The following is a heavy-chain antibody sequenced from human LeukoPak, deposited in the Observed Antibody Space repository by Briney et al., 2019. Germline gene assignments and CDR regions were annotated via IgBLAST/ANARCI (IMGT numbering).Heavy chain of an antibody. J-gene: IGHJ3*02. CDR3: ARGRTVTTFRDAFDI. CDR2: INPNSGGT. D-gene: IGHD4-17*01. V-gene: IGHV1-2*02. CDR1: GYTFTGYY. Sequence: ASVKVSCKASGYTFTGYYMHWVRQAPGQGLEWMGWINPNSGGTNYAQKFQGRVTMTRDTSISTAYMELSRLRSDDTAVYYCARGRTVTTFRDAFDIWAKGQWSPSLQ.